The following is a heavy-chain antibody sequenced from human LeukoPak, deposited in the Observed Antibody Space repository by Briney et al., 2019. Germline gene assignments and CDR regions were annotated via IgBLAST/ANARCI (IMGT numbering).Heavy chain of an antibody. CDR3: ATHRGDSGSYYDAYYFDY. Sequence: SXXSGDXYWSWIRQPPGKGLEWIGYIYYSGSTYYNPSLKSQVTISVDTCKNQFSLKLSSVAAADTAVYYCATHRGDSGSYYDAYYFDYWGQGTLVTVSS. CDR1: SXXSGDXY. J-gene: IGHJ4*02. CDR2: IYYSGST. D-gene: IGHD1-26*01. V-gene: IGHV4-30-4*01.